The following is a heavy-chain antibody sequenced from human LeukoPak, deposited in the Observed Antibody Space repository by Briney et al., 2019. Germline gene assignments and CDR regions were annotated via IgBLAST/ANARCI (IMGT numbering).Heavy chain of an antibody. V-gene: IGHV6-1*01. J-gene: IGHJ3*02. Sequence: QSQTLSLTCALSGDSVSSNSAAWNWIRQSPSRGLEWLGRTYYRSKWYNDYAVSVKSRITINPDTSKNQFSLQLKSVTPEDTAVYYCVSSCTSCYTGNAFDIWGQGTMVTVSS. CDR3: VSSCTSCYTGNAFDI. CDR1: GDSVSSNSAA. D-gene: IGHD2-2*02. CDR2: TYYRSKWYN.